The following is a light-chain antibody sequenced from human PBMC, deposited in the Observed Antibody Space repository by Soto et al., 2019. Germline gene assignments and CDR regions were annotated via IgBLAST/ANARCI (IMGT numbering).Light chain of an antibody. Sequence: EIVLTQSPGTLSLSPGERATLSCRASQSVSSSYLAWYQQKPGRAPRVLIYGTSTRATGIPDRFSGSGSGTDFTLTISRLEPEDFAVYYCHQYRYSPLTFGGGTRVEIK. CDR1: QSVSSSY. J-gene: IGKJ4*01. CDR2: GTS. V-gene: IGKV3-20*01. CDR3: HQYRYSPLT.